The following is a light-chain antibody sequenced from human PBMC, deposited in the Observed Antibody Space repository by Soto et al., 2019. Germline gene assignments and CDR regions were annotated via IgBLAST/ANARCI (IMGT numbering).Light chain of an antibody. CDR3: QQYNSYSKT. CDR1: QSIGMW. CDR2: DAY. Sequence: DIQMTQSTSTLSASVGDRVTITCRASQSIGMWLAWFQQKPGKAPKVLIHDAYSLESGVPSRFSGSGSGTEFTLTISSLQPEDSATYYCQQYNSYSKTFGQGTKVDIK. V-gene: IGKV1-5*01. J-gene: IGKJ1*01.